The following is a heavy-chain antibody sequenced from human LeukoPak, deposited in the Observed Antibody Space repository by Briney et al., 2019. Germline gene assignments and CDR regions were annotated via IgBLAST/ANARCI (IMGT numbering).Heavy chain of an antibody. CDR2: IYPGDSDA. CDR1: GYSFTSYW. Sequence: GESLKISCKGSGYSFTSYWIGWVRQMPGKGLKWMGIIYPGDSDARYSPSFQGQVTISADKSISTAYLQWSSLKASDTAMYYCARQISSDWNYVDYWGQGTLVTVSS. J-gene: IGHJ4*02. CDR3: ARQISSDWNYVDY. V-gene: IGHV5-51*01. D-gene: IGHD1-1*01.